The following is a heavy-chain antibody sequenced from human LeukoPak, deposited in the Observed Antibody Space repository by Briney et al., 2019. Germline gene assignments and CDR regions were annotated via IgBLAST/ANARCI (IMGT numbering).Heavy chain of an antibody. V-gene: IGHV4-34*01. J-gene: IGHJ4*02. D-gene: IGHD6-13*01. Sequence: SETLSLTCAVYGGSFSGYYWSWIRQPPGKGLEWIGEINHSGSTNYNPSLKSRVTISVDTSKNQFSLKLSSVTAADTAVYYCARCIAANDYWGQGTLVTVSS. CDR2: INHSGST. CDR3: ARCIAANDY. CDR1: GGSFSGYY.